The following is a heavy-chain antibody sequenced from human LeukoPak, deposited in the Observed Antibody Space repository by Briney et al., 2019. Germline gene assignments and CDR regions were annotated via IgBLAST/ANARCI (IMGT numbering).Heavy chain of an antibody. CDR3: ARLYYYDSSGYGWNWFDP. D-gene: IGHD3-22*01. Sequence: SETLSLTCTVSGGSISSSSYYWGWICQPPGKGLEWIGSIYYSGSTYYNPSLKSRVTISVDTSKNQFSLKLSSVTAADTAVYYCARLYYYDSSGYGWNWFDPWGQGTLVTVSS. CDR1: GGSISSSSYY. J-gene: IGHJ5*02. V-gene: IGHV4-39*01. CDR2: IYYSGST.